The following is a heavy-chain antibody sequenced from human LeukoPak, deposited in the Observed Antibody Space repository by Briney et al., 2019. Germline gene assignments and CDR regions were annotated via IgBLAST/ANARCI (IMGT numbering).Heavy chain of an antibody. Sequence: GGSLRLSCKVSGFPVRSRYMTWVRQPPGKGLECVAVIYSGGTTYHIDSVKGRFTISRDISKSTMYLEMNNLRVEDTATYYCASLEGGPSDGRWGQGTLVIVSS. D-gene: IGHD3-3*01. V-gene: IGHV3-53*01. J-gene: IGHJ4*02. CDR1: GFPVRSRY. CDR3: ASLEGGPSDGR. CDR2: IYSGGTT.